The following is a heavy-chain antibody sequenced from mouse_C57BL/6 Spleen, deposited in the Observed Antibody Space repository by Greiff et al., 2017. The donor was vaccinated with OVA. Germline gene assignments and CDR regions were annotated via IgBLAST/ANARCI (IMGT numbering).Heavy chain of an antibody. CDR3: ARDSTTVVARYFDV. Sequence: QVHVQQPGAELVKPGASVKLSCKASGYTFTSYWMHWVKQRPGRGLEWIGRIDPNSGGTKYNEKFKSKATLTVDKPSSTAYMQLSSLTSEDSAVYYCARDSTTVVARYFDVWGTGTTVTVSS. J-gene: IGHJ1*03. V-gene: IGHV1-72*01. D-gene: IGHD1-1*01. CDR1: GYTFTSYW. CDR2: IDPNSGGT.